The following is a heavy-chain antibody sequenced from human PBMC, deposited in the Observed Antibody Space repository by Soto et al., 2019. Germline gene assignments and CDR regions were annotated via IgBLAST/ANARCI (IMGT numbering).Heavy chain of an antibody. D-gene: IGHD3-16*01. Sequence: EVQLVESGGGLILPGGSLRLSCAASGYTFSSYSMNWVRQAPGKGLEWVSYISSSSTNMYYADSVKGRFTISRDNAKNSLYLQMTSLRAEETAVYYCARGDGGYYGMDVWGQGTTVTVSS. CDR2: ISSSSTNM. CDR1: GYTFSSYS. CDR3: ARGDGGYYGMDV. V-gene: IGHV3-48*04. J-gene: IGHJ6*02.